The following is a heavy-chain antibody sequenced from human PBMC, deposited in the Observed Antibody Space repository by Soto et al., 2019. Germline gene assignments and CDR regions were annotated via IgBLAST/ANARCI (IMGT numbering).Heavy chain of an antibody. Sequence: PSETLSLTCAVYGGSFSGYYWSWIRQPPGKGLEWIGEINHSGSTNYNPSLKSRVTISVDTSKNQFSLKLSSVTAADTAVYYCAAHDYGGLLDYWGQGTLVTVSS. V-gene: IGHV4-34*01. CDR3: AAHDYGGLLDY. CDR1: GGSFSGYY. D-gene: IGHD4-17*01. J-gene: IGHJ4*02. CDR2: INHSGST.